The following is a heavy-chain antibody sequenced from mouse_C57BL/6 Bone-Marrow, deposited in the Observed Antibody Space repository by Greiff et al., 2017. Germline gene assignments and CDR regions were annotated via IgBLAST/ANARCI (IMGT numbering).Heavy chain of an antibody. CDR2: IYPRSGDT. D-gene: IGHD2-3*01. V-gene: IGHV1-81*01. CDR3: ASRDMSNYYFDY. Sequence: VQLQQSGAELARPGASVKLSCKASGYTFTNYGISWVKQRTGQGLEWIGGIYPRSGDTYYTAKFQGKATLTADTSSSTAYMELRRLTSEDTAVFFCASRDMSNYYFDYWGQGTTLTVSS. CDR1: GYTFTNYG. J-gene: IGHJ2*01.